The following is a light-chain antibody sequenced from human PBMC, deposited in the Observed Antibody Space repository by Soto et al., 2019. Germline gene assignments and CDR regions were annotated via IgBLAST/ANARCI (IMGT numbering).Light chain of an antibody. CDR3: HQYASSPLT. CDR2: GAS. J-gene: IGKJ4*01. V-gene: IGKV3-20*01. CDR1: QCVRSNY. Sequence: IVLTQSPGTLSLSSGERATLSCRASQCVRSNYLAWYQQKPGQAPRLLIYGASSMATGIPDRFGGSGSGTDFTLTISRLEPEAFAVYYCHQYASSPLTFGGRTMVVIK.